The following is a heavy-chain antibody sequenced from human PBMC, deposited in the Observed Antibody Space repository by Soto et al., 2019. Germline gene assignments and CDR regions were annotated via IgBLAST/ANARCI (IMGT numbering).Heavy chain of an antibody. V-gene: IGHV6-1*01. D-gene: IGHD2-15*01. J-gene: IGHJ5*02. Sequence: SQTLSLTCAISGDSVSSNSAAWNWIRQSPSRGLEWLGRTYYRSKWYNDYAVSVKSRITINPDTSKNQFSLQLNSVTPEDTAVYYCAREKIGYSSGGSCHNWFDPWGQGTLVTVSS. CDR2: TYYRSKWYN. CDR1: GDSVSSNSAA. CDR3: AREKIGYSSGGSCHNWFDP.